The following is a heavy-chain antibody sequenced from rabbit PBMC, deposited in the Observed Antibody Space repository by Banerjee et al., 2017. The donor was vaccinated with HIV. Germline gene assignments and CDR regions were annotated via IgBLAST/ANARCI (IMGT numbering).Heavy chain of an antibody. CDR3: ARSNGSTYSYFVL. CDR1: GFSFSSSYY. Sequence: QERLVESGGGLVQPEGSLTLTCTTSGFSFSSSYYMCWVRQAPGKGLEWIACIYTGTGSTYYANWAKGRFSISKTSSTTVTLQMTSLTAADTAAYFCARSNGSTYSYFVLWGPGTLVTVS. CDR2: IYTGTGST. V-gene: IGHV1S45*01. J-gene: IGHJ4*01. D-gene: IGHD8-1*01.